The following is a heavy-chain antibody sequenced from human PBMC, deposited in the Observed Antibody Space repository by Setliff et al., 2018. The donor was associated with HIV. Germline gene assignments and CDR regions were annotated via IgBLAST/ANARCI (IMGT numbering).Heavy chain of an antibody. CDR1: GYTFTDYY. D-gene: IGHD5-12*01. CDR2: INSASGGT. CDR3: ARQNSGYAPGPFDY. J-gene: IGHJ4*02. V-gene: IGHV1-2*02. Sequence: GASVKVSCKASGYTFTDYYIHWVRQAPGQGLEWMGWINSASGGTNYAQNFQGRVTVTRDTSINTAYVELNSLKLSSVTAADTAVYYCARQNSGYAPGPFDYWGQGILVTVSS.